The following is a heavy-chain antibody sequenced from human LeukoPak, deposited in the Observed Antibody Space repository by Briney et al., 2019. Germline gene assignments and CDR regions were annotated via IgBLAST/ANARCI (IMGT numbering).Heavy chain of an antibody. CDR2: INHSGST. J-gene: IGHJ4*02. CDR3: ARGVAAAGNATPSDY. Sequence: SETLSLTCAVYGGSFSGYYWSWIRQPPGKGLEWIGEINHSGSTNYNPSLESRVTISVDTSKNQFSLKLSSVTAADTAVYYCARGVAAAGNATPSDYWGQGTLVTVSS. V-gene: IGHV4-34*01. D-gene: IGHD6-13*01. CDR1: GGSFSGYY.